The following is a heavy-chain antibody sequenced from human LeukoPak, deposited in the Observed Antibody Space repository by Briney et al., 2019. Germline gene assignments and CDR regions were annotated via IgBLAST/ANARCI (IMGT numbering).Heavy chain of an antibody. CDR2: SNSDGKLT. V-gene: IGHV3-74*01. Sequence: GGSLRLSCAASGFTLGRYWMHWFRQAPGTGLVWIARSNSDGKLTDYADSVRGRFTTPRDNTKNTVYLQMSSLRAEDTGVYYCARDHHDFWSGYPNYWGQGTLVIVSS. CDR1: GFTLGRYW. D-gene: IGHD3-3*01. CDR3: ARDHHDFWSGYPNY. J-gene: IGHJ4*02.